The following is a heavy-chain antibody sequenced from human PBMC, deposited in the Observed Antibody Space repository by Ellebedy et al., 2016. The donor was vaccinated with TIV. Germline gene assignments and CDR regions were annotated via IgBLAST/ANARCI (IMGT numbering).Heavy chain of an antibody. V-gene: IGHV4-59*08. J-gene: IGHJ3*01. CDR1: GASISSYY. CDR2: FYYSGST. Sequence: MPSETLSLTCTVSGASISSYYCSWIRQRPGKGLEWIGWFYYSGSTNYIPSLKSRVTISVDTSKNQFSLKLSSVTAADTAVYYCARRKSLHLEYAFDLWGQGTMVTVSS. CDR3: ARRKSLHLEYAFDL.